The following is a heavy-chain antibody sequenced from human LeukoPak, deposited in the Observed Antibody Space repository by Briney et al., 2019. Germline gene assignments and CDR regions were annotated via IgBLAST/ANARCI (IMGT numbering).Heavy chain of an antibody. V-gene: IGHV1-69*05. CDR1: GGTFSSYA. J-gene: IGHJ4*02. CDR2: IIPIFGTA. D-gene: IGHD4-17*01. Sequence: SVKVSCKASGGTFSSYAISWVRQAPGQGLEWMGRIIPIFGTANYAQKFQGRVTITTDESTSTAYMELSSLRSEDTAVYYCARDLRHDYGDYGPFDYWGQGTLVTVSS. CDR3: ARDLRHDYGDYGPFDY.